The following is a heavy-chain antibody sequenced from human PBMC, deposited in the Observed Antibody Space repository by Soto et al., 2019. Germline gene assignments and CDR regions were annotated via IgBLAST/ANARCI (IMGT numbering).Heavy chain of an antibody. V-gene: IGHV4-39*01. J-gene: IGHJ5*02. Sequence: SETLSLTCTVSGGSISSSSYYWGWIRQPPGKGLEWIGSIYYSGSTYYNPSLRSRVTISVGTSKNQLSLRLDSATAADTPVYYCVIFGSGSHFWFAPWGRGTLVTVSP. CDR2: IYYSGST. CDR1: GGSISSSSYY. CDR3: VIFGSGSHFWFAP. D-gene: IGHD3-10*01.